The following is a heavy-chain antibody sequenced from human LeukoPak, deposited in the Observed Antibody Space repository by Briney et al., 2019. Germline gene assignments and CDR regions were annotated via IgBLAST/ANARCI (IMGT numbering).Heavy chain of an antibody. J-gene: IGHJ5*02. CDR3: ARGYCSSTSCYRRLNWLDP. D-gene: IGHD2-2*01. CDR1: GGTFSSYA. V-gene: IGHV1-69*13. CDR2: IIPIFGTA. Sequence: ASVKVSCKASGGTFSSYAISWVRQAPGQGLEWMGGIIPIFGTANYAQKFQGRVTITADESTSTAYMELSSLRSEDTAVCYCARGYCSSTSCYRRLNWLDPWGQGTLVTVSS.